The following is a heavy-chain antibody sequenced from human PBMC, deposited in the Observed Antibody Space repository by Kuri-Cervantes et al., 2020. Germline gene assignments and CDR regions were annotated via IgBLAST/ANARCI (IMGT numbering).Heavy chain of an antibody. CDR3: VMVRGVILTNYYGMDV. D-gene: IGHD3-10*01. CDR1: GFIFREYY. CDR2: IKQDGSEK. V-gene: IGHV3-7*01. J-gene: IGHJ6*02. Sequence: GESLKISCAASGFIFREYYMSWIRQAPGKGLEWVANIKQDGSEKYYVDSVKGRFTISRDNSKNTLYLQMNSLRAEDTAVYYCVMVRGVILTNYYGMDVWGQGTTVTVSS.